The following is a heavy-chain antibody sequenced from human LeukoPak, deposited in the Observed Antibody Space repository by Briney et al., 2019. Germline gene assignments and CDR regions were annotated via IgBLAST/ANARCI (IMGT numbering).Heavy chain of an antibody. J-gene: IGHJ4*02. CDR1: GYRFTSYW. D-gene: IGHD3-22*01. Sequence: PRGSLKIFCKGSGYRFTSYWIGWVRQMPGKGLEWMGIIYPGDSDTRYSPSLQGQVTISADKSISTAYLQWSSLKASDTAMYYCARHGDSSGYYYPDDYWGQGTLVTVSS. CDR2: IYPGDSDT. CDR3: ARHGDSSGYYYPDDY. V-gene: IGHV5-51*01.